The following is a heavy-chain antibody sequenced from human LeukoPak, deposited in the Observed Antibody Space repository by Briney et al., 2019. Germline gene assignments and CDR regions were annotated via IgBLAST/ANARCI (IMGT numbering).Heavy chain of an antibody. D-gene: IGHD2-2*02. CDR1: GGSISSGSYY. Sequence: SETLSLTCTVSGGSISSGSYYWSWIRQPAGKGREWIGRIYTSGSTNYNHSLKSRVTISVDTSKNQFSLKLSSVTAADTAVYYCAKDACSKYQLLYVVGVSPTNTGHDAFDIWGQGTMVTVSS. J-gene: IGHJ3*02. CDR2: IYTSGST. CDR3: AKDACSKYQLLYVVGVSPTNTGHDAFDI. V-gene: IGHV4-61*02.